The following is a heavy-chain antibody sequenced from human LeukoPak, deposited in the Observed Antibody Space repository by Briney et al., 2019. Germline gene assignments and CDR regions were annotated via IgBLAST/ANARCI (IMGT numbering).Heavy chain of an antibody. CDR1: GFAFSSYA. V-gene: IGHV3-64D*09. J-gene: IGHJ6*02. CDR3: ARREYYYYGMDV. Sequence: GGSLRLSCSASGFAFSSYAMHWVRQAPGKGLEYVSAISSNGGSTYYADSVKGRFTISRDNSKNTLYLQMSSLRAEDTAVYYCARREYYYYGMDVWGQGTTVTVSS. CDR2: ISSNGGST.